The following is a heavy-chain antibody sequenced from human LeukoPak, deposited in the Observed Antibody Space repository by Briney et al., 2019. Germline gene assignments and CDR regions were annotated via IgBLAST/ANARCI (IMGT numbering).Heavy chain of an antibody. CDR2: IVPIFGIA. V-gene: IGHV1-69*04. D-gene: IGHD6-13*01. J-gene: IGHJ4*02. CDR1: GGTFSSYA. Sequence: SVKVSCKASGGTFSSYAISWVRQAPGQGLEWMGRIVPIFGIANYAQKFQGRVTITADKSTSTAYMELSSLRSEDTAVYYCARGGGIAAAGTDYFDYWGQGTLVTVSS. CDR3: ARGGGIAAAGTDYFDY.